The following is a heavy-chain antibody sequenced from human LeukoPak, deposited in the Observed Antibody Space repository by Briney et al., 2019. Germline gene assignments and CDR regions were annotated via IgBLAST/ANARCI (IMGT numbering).Heavy chain of an antibody. CDR3: ARGDILTGYSY. V-gene: IGHV4-59*12. Sequence: SETLSLTCTVSGGSISNYYWSWIRQPPGKGLEWIGYIYYSGNTNYNPSLKSRVTISVDTSKNQFSLNLRSATAADTAVYYCARGDILTGYSYWGQGTLVTVSS. D-gene: IGHD3-9*01. CDR2: IYYSGNT. CDR1: GGSISNYY. J-gene: IGHJ4*02.